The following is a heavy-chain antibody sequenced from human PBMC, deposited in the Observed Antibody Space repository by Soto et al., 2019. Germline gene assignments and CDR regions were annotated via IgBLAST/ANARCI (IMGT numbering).Heavy chain of an antibody. CDR3: TTVTFLEWFLLRSGRDY. D-gene: IGHD3-3*02. CDR1: GLSFSNTW. J-gene: IGHJ4*02. Sequence: EVQLVESGGDLVKPGGSLRLSCTASGLSFSNTWMSWVRQAPGKGLEWVGRLKTKVDGGTADYAAPVKGRFTISRDDSKNTVYLQMNSLKIEDTAVYYCTTVTFLEWFLLRSGRDYWGQGTLVTVSS. CDR2: LKTKVDGGTA. V-gene: IGHV3-15*01.